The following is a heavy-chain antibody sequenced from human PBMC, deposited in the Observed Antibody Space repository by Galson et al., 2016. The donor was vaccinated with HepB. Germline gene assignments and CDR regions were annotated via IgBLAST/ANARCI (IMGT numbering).Heavy chain of an antibody. D-gene: IGHD1-26*01. CDR2: IRQDGNEI. CDR1: GFTFSSFW. J-gene: IGHJ5*02. CDR3: ARGSLRLVGTPTAS. V-gene: IGHV3-7*01. Sequence: SLRLSCAASGFTFSSFWMTWVRQAPGKGLEWVANIRQDGNEIYYVDSVKGRFTISRDNAKNSLYLQMSSLRDEDTAVYYCARGSLRLVGTPTASWGQGTLVTVSS.